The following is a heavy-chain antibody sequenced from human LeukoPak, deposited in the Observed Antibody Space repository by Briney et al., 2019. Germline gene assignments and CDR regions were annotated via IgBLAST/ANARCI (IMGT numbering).Heavy chain of an antibody. D-gene: IGHD3-10*01. CDR2: IWYDGSNK. CDR3: ARDLLGDDY. CDR1: GFTFSSYG. V-gene: IGHV3-33*08. J-gene: IGHJ4*02. Sequence: GGSLRLSCAASGFTFSSYGMHWVRQAPGKGLEWVAVIWYDGSNKYYADSVKGRFTISRDNSKNTLFLQMNSLRAEDMAVYFCARDLLGDDYWGQGTLVTVSS.